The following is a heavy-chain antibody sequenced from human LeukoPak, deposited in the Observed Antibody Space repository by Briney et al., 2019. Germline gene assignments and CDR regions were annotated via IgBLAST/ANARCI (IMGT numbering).Heavy chain of an antibody. Sequence: SETLSLTCTVSGGSISSDYWQWIRQPPGKGLEWIGYIYNSGSNNYNPSLKSRVTISVDTSKNQFSLKLTSVTAADTAVYYCATRGSWGRGTLVTVSS. CDR3: ATRGS. D-gene: IGHD3-10*01. J-gene: IGHJ5*02. V-gene: IGHV4-59*08. CDR2: IYNSGSN. CDR1: GGSISSDY.